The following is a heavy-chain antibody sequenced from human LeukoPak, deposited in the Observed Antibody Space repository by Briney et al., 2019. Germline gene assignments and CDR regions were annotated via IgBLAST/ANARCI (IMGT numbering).Heavy chain of an antibody. J-gene: IGHJ5*02. CDR2: IDPSDSET. CDR1: GYSFTSYW. D-gene: IGHD2-21*02. CDR3: ARGKVVTANHNWFDP. V-gene: IGHV5-10-1*01. Sequence: GESLKISCKGFGYSFTSYWISWVRQMPGKGLEWMGRIDPSDSETNYSPSFQGHVTISADKSISTAYLQWSSLKASDTAMYYCARGKVVTANHNWFDPWGQGTLVTVSS.